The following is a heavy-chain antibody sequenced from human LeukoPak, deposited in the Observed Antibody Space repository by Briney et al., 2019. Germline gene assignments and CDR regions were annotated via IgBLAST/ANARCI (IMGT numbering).Heavy chain of an antibody. CDR1: GGSISSYY. CDR2: IYTSGST. V-gene: IGHV4-4*07. D-gene: IGHD1-26*01. CDR3: ARVGALGGHDF. J-gene: IGHJ4*02. Sequence: SETLSLTCTVSGGSISSYYWSWIRQPAGKGLEWIGRIYTSGSTNYNPSLKSRVTMSVDKSKNQFSLKLNSVTAADTAVYYCARVGALGGHDFWGQGSLVTVSS.